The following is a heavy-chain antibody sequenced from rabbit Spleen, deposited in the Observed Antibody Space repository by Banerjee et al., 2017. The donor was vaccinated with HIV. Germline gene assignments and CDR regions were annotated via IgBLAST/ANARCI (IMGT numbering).Heavy chain of an antibody. J-gene: IGHJ6*01. D-gene: IGHD8-1*01. CDR3: ARDTGSSFSSYGMDL. CDR2: IDPVFGIT. CDR1: GFSFSSYYD. V-gene: IGHV1S47*01. Sequence: QEQLVESGGGLVQPEGSLTLTCTASGFSFSSYYDMCWVRQAPGKGLEWIGYIDPVFGITYYANWVNGRFTISSHNAQNTLFLQLNSLTAADTATYFCARDTGSSFSSYGMDLWGQGTLVTVS.